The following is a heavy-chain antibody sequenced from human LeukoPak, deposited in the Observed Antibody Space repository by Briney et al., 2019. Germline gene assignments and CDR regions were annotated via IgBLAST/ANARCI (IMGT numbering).Heavy chain of an antibody. D-gene: IGHD1-14*01. CDR2: VSYSGST. Sequence: PSETLSLTCTVSGGSISPYYWNWIRQPPGKGLEWIGYVSYSGSTNYNPSLKSRVTISVDTSKNQFSLKLSSVTAADTAVYYCATSTENDAFDIWGQGTMVTVSS. CDR3: ATSTENDAFDI. V-gene: IGHV4-59*01. J-gene: IGHJ3*02. CDR1: GGSISPYY.